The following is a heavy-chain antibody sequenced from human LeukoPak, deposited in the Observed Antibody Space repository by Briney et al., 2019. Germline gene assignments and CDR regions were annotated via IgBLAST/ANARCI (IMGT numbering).Heavy chain of an antibody. Sequence: SVKVSCKASGGTFSSYGISWVRPAPGQGLEWMGRIIPILGITNYAQKFQGRVTITADKSTTTAYMELSSLRSEDTAVYFCARGFESSTSYVSDFGFWGQGTLVTVSS. CDR2: IIPILGIT. CDR1: GGTFSSYG. V-gene: IGHV1-69*04. D-gene: IGHD3-16*01. J-gene: IGHJ4*02. CDR3: ARGFESSTSYVSDFGF.